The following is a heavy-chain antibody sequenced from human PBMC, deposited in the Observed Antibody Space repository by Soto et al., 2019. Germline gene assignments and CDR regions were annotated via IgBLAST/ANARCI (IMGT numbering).Heavy chain of an antibody. D-gene: IGHD5-18*01. J-gene: IGHJ5*02. V-gene: IGHV4-39*01. CDR1: GGSISSSSYY. CDR2: IYYSGST. Sequence: SETLSLTCTVSGGSISSSSYYWGWIRQPPGKGLEWIGSIYYSGSTYYNPSLKSRVTISVDTSKNQFSLKLSSVTAADAAVYYCASRGYSYGTLDPWGQGTLVTVSS. CDR3: ASRGYSYGTLDP.